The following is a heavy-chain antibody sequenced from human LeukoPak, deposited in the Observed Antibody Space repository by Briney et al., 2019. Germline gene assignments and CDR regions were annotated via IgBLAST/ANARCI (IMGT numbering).Heavy chain of an antibody. Sequence: PSETLSLTCTVSGGSISSGSYYWSWIRQPAGKGLEWIGRIYTSGSTNYNPSLKSRVTISVDTSKNQFSLKLSSVTAADTAVYYCARGGRGYSYGYGRSFDYWGQGTLVTVSS. CDR1: GGSISSGSYY. CDR3: ARGGRGYSYGYGRSFDY. J-gene: IGHJ4*02. V-gene: IGHV4-61*02. D-gene: IGHD5-18*01. CDR2: IYTSGST.